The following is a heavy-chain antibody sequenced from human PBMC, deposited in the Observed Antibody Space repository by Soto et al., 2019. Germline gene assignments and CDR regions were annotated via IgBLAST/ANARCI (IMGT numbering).Heavy chain of an antibody. CDR3: ARDRDYYFDY. D-gene: IGHD2-21*02. Sequence: QVQLVESGGGVVQPGRSLRLSCAASGFTFSSYGMHWVRQAPGKGLEWVAVIWYDGSNKYYADSVKGRFTISRDNSKNTLYLQMNSLRDEDTAVYYCARDRDYYFDYWGQGTLVTVSS. CDR2: IWYDGSNK. J-gene: IGHJ4*02. CDR1: GFTFSSYG. V-gene: IGHV3-33*01.